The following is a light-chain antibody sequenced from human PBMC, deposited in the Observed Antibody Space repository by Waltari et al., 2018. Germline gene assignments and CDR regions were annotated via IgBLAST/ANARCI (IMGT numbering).Light chain of an antibody. V-gene: IGKV1-5*01. J-gene: IGKJ1*01. CDR3: QHYSSHYPWT. Sequence: DIQMTQSPSTLSASVGDRVTVTCRASQSISSWLAWYQQKPGKAPTLLIYDASSLESGVPSRCSGSGSGTEFTLTISSLQPDDFATYYCQHYSSHYPWTFGQGTKVEIK. CDR1: QSISSW. CDR2: DAS.